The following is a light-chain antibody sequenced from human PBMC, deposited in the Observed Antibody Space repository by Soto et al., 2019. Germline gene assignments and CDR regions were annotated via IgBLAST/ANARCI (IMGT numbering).Light chain of an antibody. J-gene: IGKJ1*01. CDR2: GAS. CDR3: QHYNNWPPWT. Sequence: EIVMTQSPATLSVSPGERATLSCRASQSVSINLAWYQQKPGQAPRLLIYGASTRATGIPARFSGSGSGTEITLTISSLESEDFGVYYWQHYNNWPPWTFGQGTKVEIK. V-gene: IGKV3-15*01. CDR1: QSVSIN.